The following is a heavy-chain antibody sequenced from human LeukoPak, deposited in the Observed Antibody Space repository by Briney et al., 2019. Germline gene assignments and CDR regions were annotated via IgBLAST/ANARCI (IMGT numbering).Heavy chain of an antibody. CDR3: ARLTAYSSSWFFDY. J-gene: IGHJ4*02. CDR2: IYYSGST. Sequence: SETLSLTCTVSGGSISSSSYYWGWIRQPPGKGLEWIGSIYYSGSTYYNPSLKSRVTISVDTSKNQFSLKLSSVTAADTAVYYCARLTAYSSSWFFDYWGQGTLLTVSS. CDR1: GGSISSSSYY. D-gene: IGHD6-13*01. V-gene: IGHV4-39*01.